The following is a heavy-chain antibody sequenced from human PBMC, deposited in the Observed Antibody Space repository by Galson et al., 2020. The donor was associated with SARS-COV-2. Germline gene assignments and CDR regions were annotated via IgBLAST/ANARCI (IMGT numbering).Heavy chain of an antibody. V-gene: IGHV1-24*01. J-gene: IGHJ6*02. D-gene: IGHD6-19*01. Sequence: ASVKVSCKVSGYTLTELSMHWVRQAPGKGLEWMGGFDPEDGETIYAQKFQGRVTMTEDTSTDTAYMELSSLRSEDTAVYYCATSFAVATVVSYYYYGMDVWGQGTTVTVSS. CDR2: FDPEDGET. CDR3: ATSFAVATVVSYYYYGMDV. CDR1: GYTLTELS.